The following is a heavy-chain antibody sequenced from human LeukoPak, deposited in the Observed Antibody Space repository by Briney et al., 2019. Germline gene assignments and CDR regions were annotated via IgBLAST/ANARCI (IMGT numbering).Heavy chain of an antibody. J-gene: IGHJ4*02. CDR2: IKQDGSEK. CDR3: ARARNGPHYFDN. V-gene: IGHV3-7*01. Sequence: GGTLRLSCAASGFTFSRYWMSWVRQAPGKGLEWVANIKQDGSEKYYVDSVKGRVTISRDNGKASLYLQMNNLRAEDTAVYYCARARNGPHYFDNWGQGTLVTGSS. CDR1: GFTFSRYW. D-gene: IGHD1-14*01.